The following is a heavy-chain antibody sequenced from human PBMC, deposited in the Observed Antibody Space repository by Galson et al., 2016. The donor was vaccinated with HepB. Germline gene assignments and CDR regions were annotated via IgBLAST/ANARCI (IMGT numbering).Heavy chain of an antibody. J-gene: IGHJ3*02. Sequence: TLSLTCTVSGGSINSGGYYGSWIRQHPGKGLEWIGYIYYSGSTYYNPSLKSRVTISIDKSKNHFSLKLTSVTAADTAVYYCAREQARAAFDIWGQGTMVTVSS. CDR1: GGSINSGGYY. CDR2: IYYSGST. CDR3: AREQARAAFDI. V-gene: IGHV4-31*03.